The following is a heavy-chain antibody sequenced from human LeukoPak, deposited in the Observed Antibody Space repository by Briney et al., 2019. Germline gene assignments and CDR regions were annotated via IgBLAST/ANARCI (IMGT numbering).Heavy chain of an antibody. CDR1: GFTSSNYW. J-gene: IGHJ4*02. D-gene: IGHD6-19*01. CDR3: ARDRGSSGWYEFDY. Sequence: GGSLRLSCAASGFTSSNYWMSWVRQAPRKGLEWVANIKQDGREKYYVDSVKGRFTISRDNAKNSLYLQMNSLRAEDTAVYYCARDRGSSGWYEFDYWGQGTLVTVSS. V-gene: IGHV3-7*01. CDR2: IKQDGREK.